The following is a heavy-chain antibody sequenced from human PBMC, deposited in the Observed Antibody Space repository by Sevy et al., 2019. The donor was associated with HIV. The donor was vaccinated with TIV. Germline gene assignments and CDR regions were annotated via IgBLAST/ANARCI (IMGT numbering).Heavy chain of an antibody. CDR3: ARARYYDILTGQNYYYYMDA. J-gene: IGHJ6*03. D-gene: IGHD3-9*01. Sequence: GGSLRLSCAASGFTFTNYYMSWVRQAPGKGLEWVANIDQDGGEKYYVDSVKGRFTISRDNARNSLFLQMNSLRAEDTAVYYCARARYYDILTGQNYYYYMDAWGKGTTVTVSS. V-gene: IGHV3-7*01. CDR2: IDQDGGEK. CDR1: GFTFTNYY.